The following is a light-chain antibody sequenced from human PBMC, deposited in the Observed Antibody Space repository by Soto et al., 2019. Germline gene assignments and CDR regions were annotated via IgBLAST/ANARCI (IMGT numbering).Light chain of an antibody. CDR3: QQYNNWPFS. Sequence: EIVMTQSPGTLSVSPGERATLSCRAGQGVTTNFAWYQQKSGQSPRLLIYDVSIRATGVPARFSGTGSETDCTLTISGLQSEDSAVYFCQQYNNWPFSLGQGTRLEIK. V-gene: IGKV3-15*01. CDR1: QGVTTN. J-gene: IGKJ5*01. CDR2: DVS.